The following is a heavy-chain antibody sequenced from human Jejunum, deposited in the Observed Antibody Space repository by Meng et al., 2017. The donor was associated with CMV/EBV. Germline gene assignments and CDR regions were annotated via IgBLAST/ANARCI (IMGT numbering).Heavy chain of an antibody. CDR2: ISVSGYS. J-gene: IGHJ5*01. V-gene: IGHV4-4*07. CDR1: GGSVSDYY. CDR3: VRDLIRDHSGSWFDS. Sequence: QVQLKGSGPGLVKASETLSLTCGVSGGSVSDYYWSWIRQSAGKGLEWIGRISVSGYSDYSPSLKSRVTMSVDTSKNQFSLSLNSVTPADTALYYCVRDLIRDHSGSWFDSWGQGTLVTVSS. D-gene: IGHD3-22*01.